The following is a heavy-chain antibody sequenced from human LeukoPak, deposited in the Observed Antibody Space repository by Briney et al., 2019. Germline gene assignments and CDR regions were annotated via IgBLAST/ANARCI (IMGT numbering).Heavy chain of an antibody. CDR2: IYYSGST. D-gene: IGHD1-26*01. CDR1: GGSISSYY. Sequence: PSETLSLTCTVSGGSISSYYWSWIRQPPGKGLEWIGYIYYSGSTNYNPSLKSRVTISVDTSKNQFSLKLSSVTAADTAVYYCASVGGSYSYYYYYGMDVWGQGTTVTVSS. J-gene: IGHJ6*02. V-gene: IGHV4-59*01. CDR3: ASVGGSYSYYYYYGMDV.